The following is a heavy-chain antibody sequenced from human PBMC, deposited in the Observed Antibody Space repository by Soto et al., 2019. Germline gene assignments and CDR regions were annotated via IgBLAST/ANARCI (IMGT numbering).Heavy chain of an antibody. CDR1: GFTFSGSA. CDR2: IRSKANSYAT. D-gene: IGHD4-17*01. Sequence: GGSLRLSCAASGFTFSGSAMHWVRQASGKGLEWVGRIRSKANSYATAYAASVKGRFTISRDDSKNTAYLQMNSLKTEDTAVYYCTRPHGDVDYWGQGTLVTVSS. CDR3: TRPHGDVDY. J-gene: IGHJ4*02. V-gene: IGHV3-73*01.